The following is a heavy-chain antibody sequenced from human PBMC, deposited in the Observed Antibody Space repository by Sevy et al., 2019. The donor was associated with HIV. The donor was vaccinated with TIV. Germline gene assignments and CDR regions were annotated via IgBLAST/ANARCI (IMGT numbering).Heavy chain of an antibody. Sequence: GGSLRLSCAASEFAFSNYYAMHWVRQAPGKGLEWVALISYDGSDKYYADSVKGRFTISRDNFKNTLYLQMNSLTTEDTAVYYCARPRANYVDHYFFYAMDVWGQGTTVTVSS. CDR2: ISYDGSDK. J-gene: IGHJ6*02. CDR1: EFAFSNYYA. CDR3: ARPRANYVDHYFFYAMDV. V-gene: IGHV3-30-3*01. D-gene: IGHD4-17*01.